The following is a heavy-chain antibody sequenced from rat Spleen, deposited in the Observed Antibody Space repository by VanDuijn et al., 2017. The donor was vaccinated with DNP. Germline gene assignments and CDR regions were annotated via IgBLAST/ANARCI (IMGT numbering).Heavy chain of an antibody. V-gene: IGHV3-1*01. D-gene: IGHD1-6*01. CDR3: ARDTDYYYDYFDY. CDR1: GYSITSNY. J-gene: IGHJ2*01. Sequence: EVQLQESGPGLVKPSQSLSLTCSVTGYSITSNYWGWIRKFPGNKMEWIGHISYSGRTTYNPSLKSRISITRDTSKNQFFLQVNSVTTEDTATYYCARDTDYYYDYFDYWGQGIMVKVSS. CDR2: ISYSGRT.